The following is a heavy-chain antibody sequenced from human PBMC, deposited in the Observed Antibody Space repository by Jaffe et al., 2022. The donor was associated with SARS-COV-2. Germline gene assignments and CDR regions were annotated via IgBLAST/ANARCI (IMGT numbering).Heavy chain of an antibody. J-gene: IGHJ5*02. CDR2: VHYTGST. CDR3: ARYAAVTGPNWFDP. D-gene: IGHD6-19*01. Sequence: QVQLQESGPGLVKPSETLSLTCTISGGSITNYYWSWIRQPPGRGLEWIGYVHYTGSTSYNPSLKSRVTISLDTSKNQFSLKLTSVTAPDTAVYFCARYAAVTGPNWFDPWGQGTLVTVSS. CDR1: GGSITNYY. V-gene: IGHV4-59*01.